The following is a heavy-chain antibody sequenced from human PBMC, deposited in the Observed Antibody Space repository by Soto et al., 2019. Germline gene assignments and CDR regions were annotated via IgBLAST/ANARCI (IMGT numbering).Heavy chain of an antibody. D-gene: IGHD3-22*01. CDR3: ARVGPAHYYDSSGYSSPLDY. Sequence: QVQLVQSGAEVKKPGSSVKVSCKASGDTFSSYAINWVRQAPGQGLEWMGGIIPMFGTANYAQKFKGRVTITAGESTSTVYMELSSLRSEDTAVYYCARVGPAHYYDSSGYSSPLDYWGQGTLVTVSS. J-gene: IGHJ4*02. V-gene: IGHV1-69*01. CDR2: IIPMFGTA. CDR1: GDTFSSYA.